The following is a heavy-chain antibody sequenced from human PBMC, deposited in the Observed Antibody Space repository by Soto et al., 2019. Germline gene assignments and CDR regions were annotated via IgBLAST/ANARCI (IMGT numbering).Heavy chain of an antibody. Sequence: GGSLRLSCAASGFTFSTYALNWVRQSPGKGLEWVSTISSDGDSTYYVDSVKGRFTVSRDNSKNTMYLQMNSLRAEDTALYFGSRDPSTGNADYWGQGTLVTVSS. CDR2: ISSDGDST. V-gene: IGHV3-23*01. D-gene: IGHD3-9*01. CDR3: SRDPSTGNADY. J-gene: IGHJ4*02. CDR1: GFTFSTYA.